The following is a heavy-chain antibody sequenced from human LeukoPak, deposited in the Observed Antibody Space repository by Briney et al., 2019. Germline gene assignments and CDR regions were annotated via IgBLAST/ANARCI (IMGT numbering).Heavy chain of an antibody. CDR3: AREQDYFDY. J-gene: IGHJ4*02. CDR1: GDRVSINSAA. Sequence: SQTLSLTCAISGDRVSINSAAWNWLRQSPSRGLEWMGRTCYSSDWYSDYAVSVESRITINADTSKNQFSLQLNSVTPEDTALYYCAREQDYFDYWGQGTLVTVSS. CDR2: TCYSSDWYS. V-gene: IGHV6-1*01.